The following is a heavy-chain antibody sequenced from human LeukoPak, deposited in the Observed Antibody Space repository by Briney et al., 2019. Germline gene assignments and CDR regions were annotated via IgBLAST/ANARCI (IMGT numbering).Heavy chain of an antibody. CDR2: ISGSGDNT. CDR3: AKGGLVHRFDP. V-gene: IGHV3-23*01. CDR1: GFTFSSYA. Sequence: GGSLRLSCAATGFTFSSYAMSWVRQAPGKGLEWVSGISGSGDNTYYADSVKGRFTISRDNSKYTLYLQMNSLRADDTAVYYCAKGGLVHRFDPWGQGTLVTVSS. J-gene: IGHJ5*02.